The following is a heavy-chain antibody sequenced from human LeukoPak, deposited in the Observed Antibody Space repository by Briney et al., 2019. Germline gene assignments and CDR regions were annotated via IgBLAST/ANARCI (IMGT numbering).Heavy chain of an antibody. CDR2: IKVDGSDK. CDR1: GFTFSNHW. Sequence: GGSLRLSCVASGFTFSNHWMSWVRQAPGKGLEWVANIKVDGSDKYYVDSVKGRFTISRDNAENSLYLQMNSLRAEDSAVYYCAKGGGGVDYWGQGTLVTVSS. J-gene: IGHJ4*02. D-gene: IGHD3-16*01. V-gene: IGHV3-7*01. CDR3: AKGGGGVDY.